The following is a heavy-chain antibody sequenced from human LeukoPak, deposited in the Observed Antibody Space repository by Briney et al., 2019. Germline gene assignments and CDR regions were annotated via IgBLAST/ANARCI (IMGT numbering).Heavy chain of an antibody. Sequence: KTSETLSLTCTVSGYSISSGYYWGWIRQPPGKGLEWIGSIYHSGSTYYNPSLKSRVTISVDTSKNQFSLKLSSVTAADTAVYYCARDCTNGVCFDYWGQGTLVTVSS. CDR2: IYHSGST. CDR3: ARDCTNGVCFDY. D-gene: IGHD2-8*01. V-gene: IGHV4-38-2*02. J-gene: IGHJ4*02. CDR1: GYSISSGYY.